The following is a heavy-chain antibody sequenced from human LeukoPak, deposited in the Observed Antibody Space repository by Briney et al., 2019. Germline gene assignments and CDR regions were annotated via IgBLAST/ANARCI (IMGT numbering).Heavy chain of an antibody. CDR3: ARAWGDIVVVVAATDDAFDI. V-gene: IGHV6-1*01. Sequence: SQTLSLTCAISGDSVSSNSAAWNWIRQSPSRGLEWLGRTYYRSKWYNDYAVSVKSRITINPDTSKNQFSLQLNSVTPEDTAVYYCARAWGDIVVVVAATDDAFDIWGQGTMVTVSS. J-gene: IGHJ3*02. CDR2: TYYRSKWYN. D-gene: IGHD2-15*01. CDR1: GDSVSSNSAA.